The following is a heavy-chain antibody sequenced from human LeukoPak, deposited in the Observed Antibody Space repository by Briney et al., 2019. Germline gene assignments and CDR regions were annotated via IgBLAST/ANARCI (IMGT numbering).Heavy chain of an antibody. J-gene: IGHJ3*02. CDR1: GGSISSYY. CDR3: ARDQAITMVRGTYRAFDI. D-gene: IGHD3-10*01. V-gene: IGHV4-4*07. Sequence: SETLSLTCTVSGGSISSYYWSWIRQPAGKGLEWIGRIYTSGSTNYNPSLKSRVTMSVDTSKNQFSLKLSSVTAADTVVYYCARDQAITMVRGTYRAFDIWGQGTMVTVSS. CDR2: IYTSGST.